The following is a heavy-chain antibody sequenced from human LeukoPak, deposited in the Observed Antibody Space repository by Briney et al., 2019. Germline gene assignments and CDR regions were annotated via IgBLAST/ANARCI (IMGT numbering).Heavy chain of an antibody. D-gene: IGHD6-13*01. CDR1: GFTFSSYA. Sequence: PGGSLRLSCAASGFTFSSYAMHWVRQAPGKGLEWVAVISYDGSNKYYADSVKGRFTISRDNSKNTLYLQMNSLRAEDTAVYYCAGGIAAAGPPPFYYYGMDVWGQGTTVTVSS. CDR2: ISYDGSNK. CDR3: AGGIAAAGPPPFYYYGMDV. J-gene: IGHJ6*02. V-gene: IGHV3-30*04.